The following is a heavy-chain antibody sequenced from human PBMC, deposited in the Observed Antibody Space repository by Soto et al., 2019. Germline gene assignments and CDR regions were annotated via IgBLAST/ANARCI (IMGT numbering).Heavy chain of an antibody. V-gene: IGHV3-30*18. CDR1: GFTFSSYG. D-gene: IGHD5-12*01. J-gene: IGHJ4*02. CDR3: AKDGRWLPYSYFDY. Sequence: QVQLVESGGGVVQPGRSLRLSCAASGFTFSSYGMHWVRQAPGKGLEWVAVISYDGSNKYYADSVKGRFTISRDNSKNTLYLQMNSLRAEDTAVYYCAKDGRWLPYSYFDYWGQGTLVTVSS. CDR2: ISYDGSNK.